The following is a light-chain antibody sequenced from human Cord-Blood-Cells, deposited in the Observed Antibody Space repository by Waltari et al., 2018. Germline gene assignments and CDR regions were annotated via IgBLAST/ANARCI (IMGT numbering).Light chain of an antibody. Sequence: SSELTQDAAVSVALGQPVRITCEGDSLRSNHASWYQQKPGQAPVLVIYGKNNRPSGIPDRFSGSSSGNTASLTITGAQAEDEADYYCNSRDSSGNHVVFGGGTKLTVL. CDR3: NSRDSSGNHVV. CDR2: GKN. J-gene: IGLJ2*01. V-gene: IGLV3-19*01. CDR1: SLRSNH.